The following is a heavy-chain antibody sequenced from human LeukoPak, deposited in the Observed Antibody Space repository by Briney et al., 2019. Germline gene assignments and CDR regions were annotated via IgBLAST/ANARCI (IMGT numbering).Heavy chain of an antibody. CDR2: IGGSGGST. D-gene: IGHD2-15*01. CDR3: AKDGGEVVVVAATNYYYYYMDV. CDR1: GFTFSSYA. Sequence: GGSLRLSCAASGFTFSSYAMSWVRQAPGKGLEWVSAIGGSGGSTYYADSVKGRFTISRDNSKNSLYLQMNSLRTEDTALYYCAKDGGEVVVVAATNYYYYYMDVWGKGTTVTISS. V-gene: IGHV3-23*01. J-gene: IGHJ6*03.